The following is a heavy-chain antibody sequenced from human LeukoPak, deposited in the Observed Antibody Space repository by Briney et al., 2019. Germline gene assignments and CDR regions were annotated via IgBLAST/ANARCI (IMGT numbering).Heavy chain of an antibody. CDR1: GYTFTSYD. CDR2: IIPIFGTA. J-gene: IGHJ4*02. V-gene: IGHV1-69*05. Sequence: SVKVSCKASGYTFTSYDINWVRQAPGQGLEWMGGIIPIFGTANYAQKFQGRVTITTDESTSTAYMELSSLRSEDTAVYYCALWFGELLWDYWGQGTLVTVSS. D-gene: IGHD3-10*01. CDR3: ALWFGELLWDY.